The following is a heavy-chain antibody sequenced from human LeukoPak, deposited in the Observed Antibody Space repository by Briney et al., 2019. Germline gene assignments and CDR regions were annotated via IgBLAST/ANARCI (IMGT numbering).Heavy chain of an antibody. Sequence: GGSLRLSCAASGFTFSSYSMNWVRQAPGKGLEWVSSISSSGSYIYYADSLKGRFTISRDNAKNSLYLQMNSLRAEDTAVYYCARGGTGYYDSSGYYPFDYWGQGTLVTVSS. CDR2: ISSSGSYI. CDR1: GFTFSSYS. D-gene: IGHD3-22*01. J-gene: IGHJ4*02. CDR3: ARGGTGYYDSSGYYPFDY. V-gene: IGHV3-21*01.